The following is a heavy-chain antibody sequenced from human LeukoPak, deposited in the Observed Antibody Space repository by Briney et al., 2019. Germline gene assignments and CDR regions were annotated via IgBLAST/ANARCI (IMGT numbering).Heavy chain of an antibody. Sequence: SETLSLTCAVYGGSFSGYYWSWIRQPPGKGLEWIGEINHSGSTNYNPSLKSRVTISVDTSKNQFSLKLSSVTAADTAVYYCARGRRRLYIAARRPAYFDYWGQGTLVTVSS. J-gene: IGHJ4*02. CDR3: ARGRRRLYIAARRPAYFDY. V-gene: IGHV4-34*01. CDR2: INHSGST. D-gene: IGHD6-6*01. CDR1: GGSFSGYY.